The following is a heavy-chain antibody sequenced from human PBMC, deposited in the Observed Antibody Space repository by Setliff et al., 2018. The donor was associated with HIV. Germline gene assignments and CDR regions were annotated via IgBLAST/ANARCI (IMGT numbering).Heavy chain of an antibody. CDR1: GGTFSTYA. D-gene: IGHD4-17*01. CDR3: AACGASAYYYYYMDV. V-gene: IGHV1-69*10. J-gene: IGHJ6*03. CDR2: IIPFLNLT. Sequence: SVKVSCKASGGTFSTYAITWVRQAPGHGLQWVGGIIPFLNLTHYAQQFQGTVTITADKSTTTAYMEMTSLRFEDTAVYYCAACGASAYYYYYMDVWGAGTTVTVSS.